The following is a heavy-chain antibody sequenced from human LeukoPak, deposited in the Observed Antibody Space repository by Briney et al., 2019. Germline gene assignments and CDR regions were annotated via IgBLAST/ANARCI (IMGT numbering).Heavy chain of an antibody. Sequence: GGSLSLSCAASGFPFSSYAMGWVGQAPGKGLEWVSAISGSGGSTYYADSVKGRFTISRDNSKNTLYLQMNSLRAEDTAVYYCARDGDGDFYFDYWGQGTLVTVSS. CDR3: ARDGDGDFYFDY. J-gene: IGHJ4*02. CDR2: ISGSGGST. V-gene: IGHV3-23*01. CDR1: GFPFSSYA. D-gene: IGHD2-21*02.